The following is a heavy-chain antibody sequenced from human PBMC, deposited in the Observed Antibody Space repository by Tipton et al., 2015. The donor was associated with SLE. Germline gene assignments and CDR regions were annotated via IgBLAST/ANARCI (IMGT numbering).Heavy chain of an antibody. D-gene: IGHD6-19*01. CDR1: GGSITNSNYF. V-gene: IGHV4-39*07. Sequence: TLSLTCSVSGGSITNSNYFWGWIRQPPGKGLEGIGNNYYSGSPYYNPSLKSRVTISVNTSKNQFSLKLSSVTAADTAVYYCARGISSGWWNYWGQGNLVTVSS. CDR3: ARGISSGWWNY. CDR2: NYYSGSP. J-gene: IGHJ4*02.